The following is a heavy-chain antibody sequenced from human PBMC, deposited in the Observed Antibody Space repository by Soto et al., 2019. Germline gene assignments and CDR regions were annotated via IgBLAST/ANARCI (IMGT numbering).Heavy chain of an antibody. CDR2: INHSGST. V-gene: IGHV4-34*01. CDR1: GGSFSGYY. CDR3: ARGQIVVVVADTSGVWFDP. Sequence: PSETLSLTCAVYGGSFSGYYWSWIRQPPGKGLEWIGEINHSGSTNYNPSLKSRVTISVDTSKNQFSLKLSSVTAADTAVYYCARGQIVVVVADTSGVWFDPWGQGTLVTVSS. D-gene: IGHD2-15*01. J-gene: IGHJ5*02.